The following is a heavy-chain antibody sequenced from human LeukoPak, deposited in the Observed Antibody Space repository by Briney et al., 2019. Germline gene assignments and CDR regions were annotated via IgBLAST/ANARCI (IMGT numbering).Heavy chain of an antibody. Sequence: SETLSLTCTVSGGSISSYYWSWIRQPPGKGLEWIGYIYYSGSTNYNPSLKSRVTISVDTSKNQFSLKLSSVTAADTAVYYCASSVAYYDFWSGAIAPFDYWGQGTLVAVSS. CDR2: IYYSGST. D-gene: IGHD3-3*01. J-gene: IGHJ4*02. CDR1: GGSISSYY. CDR3: ASSVAYYDFWSGAIAPFDY. V-gene: IGHV4-59*01.